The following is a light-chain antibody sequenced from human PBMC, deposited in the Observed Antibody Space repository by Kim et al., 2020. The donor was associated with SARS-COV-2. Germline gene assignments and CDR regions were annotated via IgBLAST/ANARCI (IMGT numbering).Light chain of an antibody. CDR1: SSDVGSYNL. J-gene: IGLJ1*01. Sequence: QSALTQHASVSGSPGQSITISCTGNSSDVGSYNLVSWYQQHPGKAPKLMIYEGSKRPSGVSNRFSGSKSGNTASLTISGLQAEDEADYYCCSYSGSSTYVFGTGTKVTVL. CDR2: EGS. V-gene: IGLV2-23*01. CDR3: CSYSGSSTYV.